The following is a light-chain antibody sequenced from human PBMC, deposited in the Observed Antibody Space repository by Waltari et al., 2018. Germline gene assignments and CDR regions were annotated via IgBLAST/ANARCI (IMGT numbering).Light chain of an antibody. CDR3: QQYSTYSLWA. V-gene: IGKV1-5*03. J-gene: IGKJ1*01. CDR1: QNISRW. Sequence: DIQMTQSPSTLSASIGDRVTITCRASQNISRWLARYQQKPGKAPNLLIYKTSSLQSGVPSRFSGSGSGTEFTLTISSLQPEDFATYYCQQYSTYSLWAFGQGTKVEIK. CDR2: KTS.